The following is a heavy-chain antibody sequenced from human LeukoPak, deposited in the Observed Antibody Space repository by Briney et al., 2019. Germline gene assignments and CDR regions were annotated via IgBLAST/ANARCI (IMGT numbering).Heavy chain of an antibody. J-gene: IGHJ4*02. V-gene: IGHV1-69*01. CDR2: IIPIFGTA. Sequence: ASVKVSCKASGGTFSSYAISWVRQAPGQGLEWMGGIIPIFGTANYAQKFQGRVTITADESTSTAYMELSSLRSEDTAVYYCATCARNFYCYRFDYWGQGTLVTVSS. CDR3: ATCARNFYCYRFDY. D-gene: IGHD2-2*02. CDR1: GGTFSSYA.